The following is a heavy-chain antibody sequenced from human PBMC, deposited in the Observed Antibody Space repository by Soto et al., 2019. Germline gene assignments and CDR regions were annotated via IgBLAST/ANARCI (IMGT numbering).Heavy chain of an antibody. CDR1: GFTVSSYG. J-gene: IGHJ4*02. Sequence: QVQLVESGGGVVQPGRSLRLSCAASGFTVSSYGMHWVRQAPGKGLEWVAVISRDGGTKYYADSVKGRFTISRDNSRNTLFLEMNSLRGDDMAVYYCTGEFASGYWGQGTLVTVSS. D-gene: IGHD2-8*02. CDR3: TGEFASGY. V-gene: IGHV3-30*03. CDR2: ISRDGGTK.